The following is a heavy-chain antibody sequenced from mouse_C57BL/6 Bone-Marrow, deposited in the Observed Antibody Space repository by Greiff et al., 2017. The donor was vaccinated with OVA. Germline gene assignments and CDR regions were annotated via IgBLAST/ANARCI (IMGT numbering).Heavy chain of an antibody. CDR1: GYTFTSYG. CDR2: IYPRSGNT. V-gene: IGHV1-81*01. J-gene: IGHJ4*01. CDR3: AREAKGRYAMDY. Sequence: QVQLQQSGAELARPGASVKLSCKASGYTFTSYGISWVKQRTGQGLEWIGEIYPRSGNTYYNEKFKGKATLTADKSSSTAYMELRSLTSEYSAVYFCAREAKGRYAMDYWGQGTSVTVSS. D-gene: IGHD1-1*01.